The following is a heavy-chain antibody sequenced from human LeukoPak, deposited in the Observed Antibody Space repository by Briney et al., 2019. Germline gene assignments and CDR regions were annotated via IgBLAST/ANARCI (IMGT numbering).Heavy chain of an antibody. CDR2: INHNSGGT. V-gene: IGHV1-2*06. CDR3: ARSGSRELVLFDLGY. CDR1: GYTFTGYY. D-gene: IGHD5-24*01. Sequence: ASVKVSCKASGYTFTGYYMHWVRQAPGQGLEWMGRINHNSGGTSYAQKFQGRVTMTRDTSISTAYMELSRLRSDDTAVYYCARSGSRELVLFDLGYWGQGTLVTVSS. J-gene: IGHJ4*02.